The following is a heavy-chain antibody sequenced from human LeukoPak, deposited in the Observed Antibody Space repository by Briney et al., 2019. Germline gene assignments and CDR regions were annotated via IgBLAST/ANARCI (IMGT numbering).Heavy chain of an antibody. J-gene: IGHJ3*02. CDR1: GFTFSSYG. CDR3: AKGGVEMATIGAFDI. D-gene: IGHD5-24*01. CDR2: IWYDGSNK. Sequence: PGRSLRLSCAASGFTFSSYGMHWVRQAPGKGLEWVAVIWYDGSNKYYADSVKGRFTISRDNSKNTLYLQMNSLRAEDTAVYYCAKGGVEMATIGAFDIRGQGTMVTVSS. V-gene: IGHV3-33*06.